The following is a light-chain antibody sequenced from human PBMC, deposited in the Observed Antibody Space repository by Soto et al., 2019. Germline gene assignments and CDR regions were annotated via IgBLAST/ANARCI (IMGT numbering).Light chain of an antibody. V-gene: IGKV1-16*01. CDR1: QSISRY. J-gene: IGKJ4*01. CDR2: AAS. CDR3: LQYNTYPLT. Sequence: DIQMTQSPSSLSASVGDRVTINCRASQSISRYLNWYQYIPGKAPRLLIYAASNLQSGVPSRFSGSGSGTDFTLTISSLQPEDFATYYCLQYNTYPLTFGGGTKVEIK.